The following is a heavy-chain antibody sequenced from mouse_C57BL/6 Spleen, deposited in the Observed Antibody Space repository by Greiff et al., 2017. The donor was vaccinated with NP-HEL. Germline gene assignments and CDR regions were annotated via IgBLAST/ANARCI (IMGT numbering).Heavy chain of an antibody. CDR1: GFTFSSYA. J-gene: IGHJ4*01. D-gene: IGHD2-2*01. Sequence: EVMPVESGEGLVKPGGSLKLSCAASGFTFSSYAMSWVRQTPEKRLEWVAYISSGGDYIYYADTVKGRFTISRDNARNTLYLQMSSLKSEDTAMYYCTRDLLSMVTTASDYWGQGTSVTVSS. V-gene: IGHV5-9-1*02. CDR3: TRDLLSMVTTASDY. CDR2: ISSGGDYI.